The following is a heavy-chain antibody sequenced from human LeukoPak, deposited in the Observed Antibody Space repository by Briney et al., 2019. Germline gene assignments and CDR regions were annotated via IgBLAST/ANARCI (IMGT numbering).Heavy chain of an antibody. D-gene: IGHD4-11*01. Sequence: SETLSLTCTVSGGSISSYYWSWIRQPPGKGLEWIGYIYYSGSTNYNPSLKSRVTISVDTSKSQFSLKLSSVTAADTAVYYCASVGGQDYRVYNWGQGTLVTVSS. CDR3: ASVGGQDYRVYN. V-gene: IGHV4-59*01. CDR2: IYYSGST. J-gene: IGHJ1*01. CDR1: GGSISSYY.